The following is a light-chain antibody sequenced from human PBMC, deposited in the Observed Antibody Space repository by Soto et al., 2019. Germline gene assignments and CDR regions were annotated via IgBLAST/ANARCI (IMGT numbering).Light chain of an antibody. CDR3: KQLNTFPPLT. CDR2: AAS. J-gene: IGKJ4*01. V-gene: IGKV1-9*01. Sequence: DIQLTQSPSFLSASVGDRVTITCRASQGISDYLAWYQQKPGKAPKLLIYAASTWQSGVPSRFSGSGSGTEFTLTVSSLQPEDFATYYCKQLNTFPPLTFGGGTNVEIK. CDR1: QGISDY.